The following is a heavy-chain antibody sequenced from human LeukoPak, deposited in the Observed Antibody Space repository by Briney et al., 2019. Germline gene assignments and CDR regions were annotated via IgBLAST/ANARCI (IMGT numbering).Heavy chain of an antibody. Sequence: ASVKVSCKASGYTFTNYDINWVRQATGQGLEWIGWMNPKSGNTGYAQKFQGRVTMTRDTSISTAYMELNSLRSEDTAVYYCATYSSSSVRGVDPWGQGTLVTVSS. CDR1: GYTFTNYD. V-gene: IGHV1-8*01. CDR3: ATYSSSSVRGVDP. CDR2: MNPKSGNT. D-gene: IGHD6-13*01. J-gene: IGHJ5*02.